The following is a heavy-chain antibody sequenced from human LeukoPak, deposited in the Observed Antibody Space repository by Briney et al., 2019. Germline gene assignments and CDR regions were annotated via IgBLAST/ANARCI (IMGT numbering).Heavy chain of an antibody. Sequence: SETLSLTCAVYGGSFSGYYWSWIRQPPGKGLEWIGEINHSGSTNYNPSLKSRVTISVDTSKNQFSLKLSSVTAADTAVYYCARIVAVWGKGTTVTASS. CDR3: ARIVAV. V-gene: IGHV4-34*01. CDR2: INHSGST. CDR1: GGSFSGYY. J-gene: IGHJ6*04. D-gene: IGHD3-16*02.